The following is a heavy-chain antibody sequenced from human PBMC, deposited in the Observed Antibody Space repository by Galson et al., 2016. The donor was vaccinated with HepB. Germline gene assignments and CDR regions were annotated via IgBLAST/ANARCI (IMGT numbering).Heavy chain of an antibody. J-gene: IGHJ6*02. CDR1: GFSFSDYG. CDR2: LASDGYNA. CDR3: AKDREQRLTLRYGMDV. Sequence: SLRLSCAASGFSFSDYGLHWVRQAPGKGLEWVAFLASDGYNAYYGASGKGRFTVSRDNPGNTLYLHMSGLRSEDTAVYFCAKDREQRLTLRYGMDVWGQGTTVTVSS. D-gene: IGHD6-25*01. V-gene: IGHV3-30*18.